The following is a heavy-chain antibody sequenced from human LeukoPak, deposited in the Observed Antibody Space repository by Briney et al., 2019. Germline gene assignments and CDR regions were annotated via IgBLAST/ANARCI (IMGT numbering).Heavy chain of an antibody. J-gene: IGHJ4*02. Sequence: GASVKVSCKASGCTFTGYYMHWVRQAPGQGLEWMGWINPNSGATNYAQKFQGRVTMTRDTSISTAYMELRSLRSDDTAVYYCARDRGYSSSRFDYWGQGTLVTVSS. CDR2: INPNSGAT. CDR3: ARDRGYSSSRFDY. D-gene: IGHD6-13*01. CDR1: GCTFTGYY. V-gene: IGHV1-2*02.